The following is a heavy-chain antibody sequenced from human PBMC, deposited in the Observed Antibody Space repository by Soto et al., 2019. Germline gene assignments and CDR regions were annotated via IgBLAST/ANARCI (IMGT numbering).Heavy chain of an antibody. CDR2: IIPIFGTA. Sequence: ASVKVSCKASGGTFSSYAISWVRQAPGQGLEWMGGIIPIFGTANYAQKFQGRVTITADESTSTAYMELSSLRSEDTAVYYCANLSAGLAKYNWFDPWGQGTLVTVSS. CDR1: GGTFSSYA. V-gene: IGHV1-69*13. D-gene: IGHD1-26*01. CDR3: ANLSAGLAKYNWFDP. J-gene: IGHJ5*02.